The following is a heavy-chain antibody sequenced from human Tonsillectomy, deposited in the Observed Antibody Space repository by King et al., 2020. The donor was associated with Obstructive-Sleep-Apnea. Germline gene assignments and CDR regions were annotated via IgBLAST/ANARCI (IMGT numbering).Heavy chain of an antibody. D-gene: IGHD2-21*01. V-gene: IGHV3-64D*06. CDR3: VKDGEFFTVRRGFNSKRAAFDI. Sequence: DVQLVESGGGLVQPGGSLRLSCSASGFTFSSYAMHWVRQAPGKGLEYVSAISSNGGSTYYADSVKGRFTISRDNSKNTLYLQMSSLRAEDTAVYYCVKDGEFFTVRRGFNSKRAAFDIWGQGKMVTVSS. J-gene: IGHJ3*02. CDR2: ISSNGGST. CDR1: GFTFSSYA.